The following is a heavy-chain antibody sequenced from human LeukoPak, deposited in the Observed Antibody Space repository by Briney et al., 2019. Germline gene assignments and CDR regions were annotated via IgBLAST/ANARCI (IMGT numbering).Heavy chain of an antibody. J-gene: IGHJ3*02. Sequence: GGSLRLSCAASGFTFSNYALHWVRQAPGKGLEWVAVISYDGSNKYYADYVKGRFTISRDNSKNTLYLQMNSLRAEDTAVYYCARDILGYYDSSGYPDIWGQGTMVTVSS. CDR1: GFTFSNYA. D-gene: IGHD3-22*01. V-gene: IGHV3-30*04. CDR3: ARDILGYYDSSGYPDI. CDR2: ISYDGSNK.